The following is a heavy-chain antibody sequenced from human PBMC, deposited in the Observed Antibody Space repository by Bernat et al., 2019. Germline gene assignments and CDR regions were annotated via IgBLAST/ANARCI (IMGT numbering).Heavy chain of an antibody. CDR2: INHSGST. CDR1: GGSFSGYY. V-gene: IGHV4-34*01. J-gene: IGHJ3*02. Sequence: QVQLQQWGAGPLKPSETLSLTCAVYGGSFSGYYWSWIRQPPGKGLEWIGEINHSGSTNYNPSLKSRVTISVDTSKNQFSLKLSTVTAADTAVYYCAIGHLGSTYYITRATFDIWGQGTMVTVSS. D-gene: IGHD3-3*02. CDR3: AIGHLGSTYYITRATFDI.